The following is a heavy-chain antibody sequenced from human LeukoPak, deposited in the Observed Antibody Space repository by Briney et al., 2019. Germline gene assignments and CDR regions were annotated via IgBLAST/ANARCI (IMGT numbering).Heavy chain of an antibody. CDR1: GFTFSSYG. J-gene: IGHJ4*02. CDR3: ARSTSSEYDIYHFNY. CDR2: VWYDGINK. V-gene: IGHV3-33*01. Sequence: GGSLRLSCSASGFTFSSYGMHWVRQAPGNGLEWVAVVWYDGINKYYADSVKGRFTISRDNSKNTLYLQMNSLRAEDTAVYYCARSTSSEYDIYHFNYWGQGTLVTVSS. D-gene: IGHD3-9*01.